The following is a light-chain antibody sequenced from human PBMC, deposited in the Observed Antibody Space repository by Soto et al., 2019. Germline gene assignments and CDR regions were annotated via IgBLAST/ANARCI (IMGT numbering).Light chain of an antibody. V-gene: IGKV1-39*01. Sequence: DIQMTQSPSSLSASVGDRVTITCRASQSISSYLNWYQQKPGKAPKLLIYAASSLQSGVPSRFSGSGSGTDFTLTISSLQPEDFATYYCQQSYSTLGTFGQGTQV. CDR3: QQSYSTLGT. CDR1: QSISSY. J-gene: IGKJ1*01. CDR2: AAS.